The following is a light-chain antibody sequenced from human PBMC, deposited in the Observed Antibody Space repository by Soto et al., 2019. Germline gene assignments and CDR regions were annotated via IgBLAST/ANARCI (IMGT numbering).Light chain of an antibody. CDR3: SSYTSSSTLLYV. CDR2: DVS. V-gene: IGLV2-14*01. CDR1: SSDVGGYNY. J-gene: IGLJ1*01. Sequence: QSALTQPASVSGSPGQSITISCTGTSSDVGGYNYVSWYQQHPGKAPKLMIYDVSNRPSRVYNRFSGAKSGNTASLTISGLQAEDEADYYCSSYTSSSTLLYVFGPGTKVTVL.